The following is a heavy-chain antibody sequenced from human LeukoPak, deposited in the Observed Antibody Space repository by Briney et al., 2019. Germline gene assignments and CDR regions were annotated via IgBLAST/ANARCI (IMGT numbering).Heavy chain of an antibody. CDR3: ARRFSGGNDY. J-gene: IGHJ4*02. CDR2: ISYDGGNK. V-gene: IGHV3-30-3*01. CDR1: GFTFSNYA. Sequence: SGGSLRLSCAASGFTFSNYAMHWVRQAPGKGLEWVAVISYDGGNKYNADSEKGRFTISRDNSKNTLYLQMNSLRGEDTAVYYCARRFSGGNDYWGQGTLVTVSS. D-gene: IGHD1-26*01.